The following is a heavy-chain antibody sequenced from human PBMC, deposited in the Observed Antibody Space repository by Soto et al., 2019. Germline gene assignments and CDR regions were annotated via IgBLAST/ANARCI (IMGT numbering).Heavy chain of an antibody. V-gene: IGHV4-30-4*01. D-gene: IGHD4-17*01. CDR3: ARADDFSDRLEY. CDR2: IYYSGST. CDR1: GGSISSGDFY. J-gene: IGHJ4*02. Sequence: SETLSLTCTVSGGSISSGDFYWSWIRQPPGKGLELIGNIYYSGSTYYNPSLRSRAIMSVDTSQNQFSLKLSSLTAADTAVYFCARADDFSDRLEYWGQGALVTVSP.